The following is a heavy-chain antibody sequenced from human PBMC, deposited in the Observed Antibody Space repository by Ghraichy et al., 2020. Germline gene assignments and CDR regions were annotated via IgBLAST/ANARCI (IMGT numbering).Heavy chain of an antibody. CDR1: GLTFSSYW. D-gene: IGHD3-10*01. CDR3: STSPRADRENY. Sequence: GGSLRLSCAASGLTFSSYWMHWVRQAPGKGLEWVSHIKTDGSTTNYADSVRGRFTISRDNAKNTLYLQMNSLRADDTAVYYCSTSPRADRENYWRQGTLVTVSS. CDR2: IKTDGSTT. V-gene: IGHV3-74*01. J-gene: IGHJ4*02.